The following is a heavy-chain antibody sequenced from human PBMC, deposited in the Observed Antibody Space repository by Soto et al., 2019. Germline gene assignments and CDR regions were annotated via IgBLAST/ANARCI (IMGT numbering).Heavy chain of an antibody. J-gene: IGHJ6*02. CDR3: ARDLGYSSASYGTDV. Sequence: ASVNVSCKASGYTFTGYYIHWVRQAPGQGLEWMGWINPNNGGTNYAQKFQGWVTMTRDTSISTAYMELSRLRSDDTAVYYCARDLGYSSASYGTDVWGQGTTVTVSS. CDR1: GYTFTGYY. V-gene: IGHV1-2*04. CDR2: INPNNGGT. D-gene: IGHD6-25*01.